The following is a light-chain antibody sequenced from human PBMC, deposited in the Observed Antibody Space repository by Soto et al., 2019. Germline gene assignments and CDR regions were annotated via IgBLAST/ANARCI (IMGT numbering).Light chain of an antibody. V-gene: IGKV1-5*03. J-gene: IGKJ1*01. CDR2: KAS. CDR3: QQYNSYPWT. Sequence: DIQITLSPSTLSASVGDRVTITCRASQTIDSWLAWYQQRPGKPPNLLIYKASTLASGVPSRFGGSGSGTDFTLTITSLQPDDFATYYCQQYNSYPWTFGQGTNVDIK. CDR1: QTIDSW.